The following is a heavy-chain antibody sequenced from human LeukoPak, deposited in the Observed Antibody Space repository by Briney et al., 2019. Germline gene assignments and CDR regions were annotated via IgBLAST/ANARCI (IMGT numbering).Heavy chain of an antibody. J-gene: IGHJ4*02. D-gene: IGHD3-22*01. Sequence: GGSLRLSCAASGFTFSNAWMSWVRQAPGKGLEWVGRIKSKTDGGTTDYAAPVKGRFTISRDDSKNTLYLQMNSLKTEDTAVYYCTSDYYDSSSSDYWGQGTLVTVSS. CDR3: TSDYYDSSSSDY. CDR2: IKSKTDGGTT. CDR1: GFTFSNAW. V-gene: IGHV3-15*01.